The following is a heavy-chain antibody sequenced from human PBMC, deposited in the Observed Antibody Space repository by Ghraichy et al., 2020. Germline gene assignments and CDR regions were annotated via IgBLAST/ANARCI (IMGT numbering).Heavy chain of an antibody. CDR3: AADPVPEI. D-gene: IGHD3-10*01. V-gene: IGHV3-53*01. Sequence: LSLTCAASGFTVSSNSITWVRQAPGKGLEWVSTVNRDGSTYYADSVKGRFTISRDNSQNTLYLQMNSLRGEDTAMYYCAADPVPEIWGQGTMVTVSS. CDR2: VNRDGST. CDR1: GFTVSSNS. J-gene: IGHJ3*02.